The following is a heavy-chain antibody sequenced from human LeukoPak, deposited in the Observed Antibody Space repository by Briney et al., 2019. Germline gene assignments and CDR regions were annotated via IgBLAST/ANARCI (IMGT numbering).Heavy chain of an antibody. CDR3: ARDSTDSTFGAFDI. V-gene: IGHV1-69*13. CDR2: IIPIFGTA. J-gene: IGHJ3*02. D-gene: IGHD6-13*01. CDR1: GGTFSSYA. Sequence: GASVKVSCKASGGTFSSYAISWVRQAPGQGLEWMGGIIPIFGTANYAQKFQGRVTITADESTSTAYMELSSLRSEDTAVYYCARDSTDSTFGAFDIWGQGTMVTVSS.